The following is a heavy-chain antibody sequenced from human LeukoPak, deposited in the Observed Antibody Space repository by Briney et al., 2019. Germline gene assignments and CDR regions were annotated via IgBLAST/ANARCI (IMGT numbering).Heavy chain of an antibody. Sequence: GGSLRLSCEASGFTFSSYGMHWVRQAPGKGLEWVAVIWYDGSNKYYADSVKGRFTISRDNSKNTLYLQMNSLRAEDTAVYYCAREGYCSGGSCYPEGYGMDVWGQGTTVTVSS. D-gene: IGHD2-15*01. J-gene: IGHJ6*02. CDR1: GFTFSSYG. V-gene: IGHV3-33*08. CDR3: AREGYCSGGSCYPEGYGMDV. CDR2: IWYDGSNK.